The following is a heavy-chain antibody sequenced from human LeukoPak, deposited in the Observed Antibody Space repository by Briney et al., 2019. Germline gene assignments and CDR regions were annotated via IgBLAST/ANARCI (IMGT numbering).Heavy chain of an antibody. J-gene: IGHJ4*02. V-gene: IGHV1-69*06. CDR3: ARGGVDYYGSGTYYLMYYFDY. Sequence: GASVKVSCKASGGTFSSYAISWVRQAPGQGLEWMGGIIPIFGTANYAQKFQGRVTITADKSTSTAYMELSSLRSEDTAVYYCARGGVDYYGSGTYYLMYYFDYWGQGALVTVSS. CDR2: IIPIFGTA. CDR1: GGTFSSYA. D-gene: IGHD3-10*01.